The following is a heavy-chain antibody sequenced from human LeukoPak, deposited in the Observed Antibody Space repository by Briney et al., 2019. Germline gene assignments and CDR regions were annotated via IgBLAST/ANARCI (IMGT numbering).Heavy chain of an antibody. CDR3: ARDEVLLWFGESNTFDY. CDR1: GFTFSSYW. D-gene: IGHD3-10*01. V-gene: IGHV3-7*01. CDR2: IKQDGSEK. Sequence: PGGSLRLSCAASGFTFSSYWMSWVRQAPGKGLEWVANIKQDGSEKYYVDSVKGRFTISRDSAKNSLYLQMNSLRAEGTAVYYCARDEVLLWFGESNTFDYWGQGTLVTVSS. J-gene: IGHJ4*02.